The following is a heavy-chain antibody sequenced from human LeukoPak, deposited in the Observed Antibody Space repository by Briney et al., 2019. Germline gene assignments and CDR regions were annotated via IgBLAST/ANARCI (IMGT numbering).Heavy chain of an antibody. CDR2: ISSSRSAI. CDR3: ASRPWYYDSSGPFDY. V-gene: IGHV3-48*04. Sequence: GGSLRLSCAASGFTFSSYNMNWVRQAPGKGLEWVSYISSSRSAIYYADSVKGRFTISRDNAKNSLYLQMNSLRAEDTAVYYCASRPWYYDSSGPFDYWGQGTLVTVSS. J-gene: IGHJ4*02. CDR1: GFTFSSYN. D-gene: IGHD3-22*01.